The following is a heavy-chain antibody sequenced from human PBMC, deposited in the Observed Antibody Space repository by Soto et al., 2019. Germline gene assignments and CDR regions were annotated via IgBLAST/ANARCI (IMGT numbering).Heavy chain of an antibody. Sequence: RGSMRLSCAACGFTVSSNYMSWVRQAPGKGLEWVSVIYTGGSTYYADSVKGRFTISRDNSKNTLYLQMNSLRAEDTAVYYCARDLDFDCWGQGTLVTVSS. CDR2: IYTGGST. J-gene: IGHJ4*02. CDR1: GFTVSSNY. V-gene: IGHV3-53*01. CDR3: ARDLDFDC.